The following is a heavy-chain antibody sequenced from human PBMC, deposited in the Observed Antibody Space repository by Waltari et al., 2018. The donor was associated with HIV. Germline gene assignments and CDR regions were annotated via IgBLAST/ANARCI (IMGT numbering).Heavy chain of an antibody. CDR2: RYYSWTT. Sequence: HVQLQESGPCLVRPWGTLSSTCNTSSGSRQSHYWNWIRQKPGKGFDWIGFRYYSWTTVYSPSLESRVTISVAPSRNQFSLRLRSATAADTATYYCARGNCAIGSCFAVAIPFDIWCPGTTVTVSS. CDR3: ARGNCAIGSCFAVAIPFDI. CDR1: SGSRQSHY. V-gene: IGHV4-59*11. D-gene: IGHD2-8*01. J-gene: IGHJ3*02.